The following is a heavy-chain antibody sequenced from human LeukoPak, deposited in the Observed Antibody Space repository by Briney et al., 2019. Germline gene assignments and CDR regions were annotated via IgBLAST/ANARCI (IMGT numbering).Heavy chain of an antibody. J-gene: IGHJ6*03. V-gene: IGHV3-48*04. CDR1: GFTFSSYG. CDR2: ISSSGSTI. CDR3: ARDLPEENYYMDV. D-gene: IGHD1-14*01. Sequence: GGSLRLSCAASGFTFSSYGMHWVRQAPGKGLEWVSYISSSGSTIYYADSVKGRFTISRDNAKNSLYLQMNSLRAEDTAVYYCARDLPEENYYMDVWGKGTTVTISS.